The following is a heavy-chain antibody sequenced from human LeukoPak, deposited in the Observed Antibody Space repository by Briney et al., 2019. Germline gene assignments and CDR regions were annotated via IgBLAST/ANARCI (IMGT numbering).Heavy chain of an antibody. CDR3: ARDGMVRGVIIWDAFDI. Sequence: GGSLRLSCAVSGFTFSSYWMYWVRQAPGEGLVWVSRINSDGSITTYADSVKGRFTISRDNAKNTLYLQMNSLRDEDTAVYYCARDGMVRGVIIWDAFDIWGQGTMVTVSS. CDR2: INSDGSIT. D-gene: IGHD3-10*01. CDR1: GFTFSSYW. V-gene: IGHV3-74*01. J-gene: IGHJ3*02.